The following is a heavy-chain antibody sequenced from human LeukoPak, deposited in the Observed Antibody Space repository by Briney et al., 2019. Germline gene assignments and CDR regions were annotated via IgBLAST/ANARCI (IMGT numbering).Heavy chain of an antibody. J-gene: IGHJ5*02. CDR1: GYSISSGYY. Sequence: SETLSLTCAVSGYSISSGYYWGWIRRPPGKGLEWIGSIYHSGSTYYNPSLKSRVTISVDTSKNQFSLKLSSVTAADTAVYYCARVGSCSGGSCYALNWFDPWGQGTLVTVSS. CDR2: IYHSGST. CDR3: ARVGSCSGGSCYALNWFDP. D-gene: IGHD2-15*01. V-gene: IGHV4-38-2*01.